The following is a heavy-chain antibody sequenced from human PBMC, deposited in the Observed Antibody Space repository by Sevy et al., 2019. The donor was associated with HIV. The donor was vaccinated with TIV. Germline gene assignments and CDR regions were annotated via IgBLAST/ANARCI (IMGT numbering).Heavy chain of an antibody. D-gene: IGHD2-21*01. CDR1: GFSYSSYG. V-gene: IGHV3-30*02. J-gene: IGHJ4*02. CDR3: VKEGGGEGGDH. Sequence: GGSLRLSCAASGFSYSSYGVHWVRQATGKGLEWVAYIQYDGSNKDYADSVKGRFTISRDNSKNTLDLQMNSLRVEDTAVYYCVKEGGGEGGDHWGQGTLVTVSS. CDR2: IQYDGSNK.